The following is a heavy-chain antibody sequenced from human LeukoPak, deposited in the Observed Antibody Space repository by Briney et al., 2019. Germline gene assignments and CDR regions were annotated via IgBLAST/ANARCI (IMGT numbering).Heavy chain of an antibody. J-gene: IGHJ4*02. CDR2: ISAYNGKT. CDR1: GYTFTNYY. CDR3: ARTNLDCKNGVCYDY. Sequence: GASVKVSCKASGYTFTNYYMHWVRQAPGQGLEWMGWISAYNGKTYYAQKFQGRVTVTTDTTTSTAYMDLRSLRSDDTAVYYCARTNLDCKNGVCYDYWGQGTPVTVSS. V-gene: IGHV1-18*04. D-gene: IGHD2-8*01.